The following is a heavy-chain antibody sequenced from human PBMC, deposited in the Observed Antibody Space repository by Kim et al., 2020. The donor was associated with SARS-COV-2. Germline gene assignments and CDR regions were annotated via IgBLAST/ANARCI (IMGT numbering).Heavy chain of an antibody. CDR2: ISSSSSYI. Sequence: LSLTCAASGFTFSSYSMNWVRQAPGKGLEWVSSISSSSSYIYYADSVKGRFTISRDNAKNSLYLQMNSLRAEDTAVYYCAGAYDYIWGSYRSFDYWGQGTLVTVSS. V-gene: IGHV3-21*01. D-gene: IGHD3-16*02. CDR1: GFTFSSYS. CDR3: AGAYDYIWGSYRSFDY. J-gene: IGHJ4*02.